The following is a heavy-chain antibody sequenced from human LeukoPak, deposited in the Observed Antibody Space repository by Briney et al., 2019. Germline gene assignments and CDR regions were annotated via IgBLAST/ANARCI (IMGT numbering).Heavy chain of an antibody. CDR2: MGKTAGDT. J-gene: IGHJ3*02. D-gene: IGHD2-2*01. Sequence: GGSLRLSCAASGFTFSTYDMHWVRQATGKGLEWVSGMGKTAGDTYYSGSVKGRFTISRENAKNSLYLQMNSLRAGDTAVYYCARAMREVRTSDAFDIWGQGTMVTVSS. CDR3: ARAMREVRTSDAFDI. CDR1: GFTFSTYD. V-gene: IGHV3-13*04.